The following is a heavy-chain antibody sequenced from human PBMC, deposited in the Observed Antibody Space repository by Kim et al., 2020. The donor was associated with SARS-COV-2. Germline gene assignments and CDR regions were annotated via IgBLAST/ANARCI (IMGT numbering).Heavy chain of an antibody. J-gene: IGHJ4*02. CDR3: ARARGPTFDY. V-gene: IGHV3-21*01. Sequence: YIYCADSVKGRYTIYRDNAKNSLYLQMNSLRAEDTAVYYCARARGPTFDYWGQGTLVTVSS. CDR2: YI.